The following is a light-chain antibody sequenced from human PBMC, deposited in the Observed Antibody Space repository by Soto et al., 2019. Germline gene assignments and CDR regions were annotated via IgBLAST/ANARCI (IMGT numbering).Light chain of an antibody. CDR2: GSS. Sequence: EIVLTQSPGTLSLSPGEGATIXXRDRQSVSSSYLAWDQQKPGQAPRLXXYGSSSRATGIPARFSGSGSGRDLTLTISSLEPEDYAVYYCQRRSHWPPSTCGPGTRLEIK. V-gene: IGKV3D-20*02. CDR1: QSVSSSY. CDR3: QRRSHWPPST. J-gene: IGKJ5*01.